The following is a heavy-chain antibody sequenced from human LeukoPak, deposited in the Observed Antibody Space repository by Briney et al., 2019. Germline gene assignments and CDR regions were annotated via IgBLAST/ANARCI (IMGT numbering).Heavy chain of an antibody. Sequence: GRSLRLSCAASGFTFSSFGMHWVRQAPGKGLEWAAVISYDGSNKYYADSVKGRFTISRDNSKNTLYLQMNSLRAEDTAVYYCASQEQRLLDYWGQGTLVTVSS. CDR2: ISYDGSNK. V-gene: IGHV3-30*19. D-gene: IGHD6-25*01. CDR1: GFTFSSFG. J-gene: IGHJ4*02. CDR3: ASQEQRLLDY.